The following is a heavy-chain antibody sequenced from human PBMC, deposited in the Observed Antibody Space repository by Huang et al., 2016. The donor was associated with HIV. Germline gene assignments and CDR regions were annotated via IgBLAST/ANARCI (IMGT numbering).Heavy chain of an antibody. CDR2: ISRSGRIR. CDR1: GFTFSSFS. D-gene: IGHD5-12*01. V-gene: IGHV3-48*01. CDR3: ARDPEVNLKYSDYEYGHDY. J-gene: IGHJ4*02. Sequence: EVHLVESGGGLVQPGGSLRLSCAASGFTFSSFSMNWVRRGPGKGLEWVSYISRSGRIRIYAASVKGRFTVSRDNAKNSLYLQRNSLRAEDTAVFYCARDPEVNLKYSDYEYGHDYWGQGTLVTVSS.